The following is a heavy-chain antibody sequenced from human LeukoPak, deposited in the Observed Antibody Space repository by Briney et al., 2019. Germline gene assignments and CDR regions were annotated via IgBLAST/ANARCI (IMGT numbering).Heavy chain of an antibody. V-gene: IGHV4-59*01. CDR1: GGSISSYY. Sequence: PSETLSLTCTVSGGSISSYYWSWIRQPPGKGLEWIGYIYYSGSTNYNPSLRSRVTISVDTSKNQFSLKLSSVTAADTAVDYCARGSGGDYGCCSITSCYTPFYYWGQGTLVTVSS. CDR3: ARGSGGDYGCCSITSCYTPFYY. D-gene: IGHD2-2*02. J-gene: IGHJ4*02. CDR2: IYYSGST.